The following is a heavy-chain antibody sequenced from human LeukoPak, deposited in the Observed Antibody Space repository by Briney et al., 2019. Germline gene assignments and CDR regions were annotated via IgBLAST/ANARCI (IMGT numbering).Heavy chain of an antibody. V-gene: IGHV1-8*01. CDR2: MNPNSGDT. CDR1: GYTFTNYE. J-gene: IGHJ4*02. D-gene: IGHD3-22*01. CDR3: ARGLGTYDSSDLTWPMISF. Sequence: APVKVSCKASGYTFTNYEINWVRQATGQGLEWMGWMNPNSGDTAYAQKFQGRITMTRSTSITTAYMELSSLRSEDTAVYYCARGLGTYDSSDLTWPMISFWGQGTLVTVSS.